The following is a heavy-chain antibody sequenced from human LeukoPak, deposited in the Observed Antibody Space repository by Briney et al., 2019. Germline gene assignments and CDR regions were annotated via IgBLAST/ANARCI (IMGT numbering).Heavy chain of an antibody. CDR3: AGGDVYSSPPFDY. D-gene: IGHD6-13*01. CDR1: GGSISSGGYY. J-gene: IGHJ4*02. Sequence: SQTLSLTCTVSGGSISSGGYYWSWIRQPPGKGLVWIGYIYHSGSTYYTPSLKSRVTIPVDRSKNQFSLKLSSVTAADTAVYYCAGGDVYSSPPFDYWGQGTLVTVSS. V-gene: IGHV4-30-2*01. CDR2: IYHSGST.